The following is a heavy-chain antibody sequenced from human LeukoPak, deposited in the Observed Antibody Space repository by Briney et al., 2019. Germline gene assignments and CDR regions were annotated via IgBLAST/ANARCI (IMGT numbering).Heavy chain of an antibody. V-gene: IGHV3-23*01. CDR3: AKAERKFRHYSGSETYYRQGGLDF. D-gene: IGHD3-10*01. Sequence: GGSLRLSCAASGFTFSTFAMIWVRQPPGKGLEWVSSIFPSGGEIHYADSVRGRFTISRDNSKSTLSLQMNNLRAEDTAVYYCAKAERKFRHYSGSETYYRQGGLDFWGQGTLVTVSS. J-gene: IGHJ4*02. CDR1: GFTFSTFA. CDR2: IFPSGGEI.